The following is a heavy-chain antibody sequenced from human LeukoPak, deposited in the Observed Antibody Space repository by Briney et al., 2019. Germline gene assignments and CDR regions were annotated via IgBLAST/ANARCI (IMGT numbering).Heavy chain of an antibody. V-gene: IGHV7-4-1*02. CDR3: ARDSAGGYNWNDVGWFDP. D-gene: IGHD1-20*01. CDR1: GYTFTSYA. Sequence: GASVKVSCKASGYTFTSYAMNWVRQAPGQGLEWMGWINTNTGNPTYAQGFTGRFVFSLDTSVSTAYLQISSLKAEDTAVYYCARDSAGGYNWNDVGWFDPWGQGTLVTVSS. J-gene: IGHJ5*02. CDR2: INTNTGNP.